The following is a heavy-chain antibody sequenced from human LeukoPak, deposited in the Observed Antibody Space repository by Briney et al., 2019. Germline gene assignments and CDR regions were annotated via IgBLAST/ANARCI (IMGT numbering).Heavy chain of an antibody. Sequence: SETLSLTCTVSGGSISSYYWSWIRQPAGKGLEWIGRIYTSGSTNYSPSLKSRVTMSVDTSKNQFSLKLSSVTAADTAVYYCARDECLQLWLQVGYYYGMDVWGQGTTVTVSS. D-gene: IGHD5-18*01. J-gene: IGHJ6*02. CDR3: ARDECLQLWLQVGYYYGMDV. V-gene: IGHV4-4*07. CDR2: IYTSGST. CDR1: GGSISSYY.